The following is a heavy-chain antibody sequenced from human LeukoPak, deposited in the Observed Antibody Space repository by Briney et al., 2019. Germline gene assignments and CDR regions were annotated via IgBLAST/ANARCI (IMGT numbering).Heavy chain of an antibody. D-gene: IGHD1-1*01. CDR3: AGGYAYYFGY. CDR1: GGSISSSSYY. V-gene: IGHV4-39*01. Sequence: SETLSLTCTVSGGSISSSSYYWGWIRQPPGKGLEWIGSIYYSGSTYYNPSLKSRVTISVDTSKNQFSLKLSSVTAADTAVYYCAGGYAYYFGYWGQGTLVTVSS. CDR2: IYYSGST. J-gene: IGHJ4*02.